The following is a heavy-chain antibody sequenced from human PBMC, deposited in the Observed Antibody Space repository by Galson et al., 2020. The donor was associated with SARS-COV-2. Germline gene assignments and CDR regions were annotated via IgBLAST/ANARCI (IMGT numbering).Heavy chain of an antibody. Sequence: GETLKISCAASGFTFSDYSMNWIRQAPGKGLEWVSYISITSYTKYAESLKGRFIISRDNAKNSVYLQMNSLRAEDTAVYYCARDPNYERSGYYWFLDLWGRGTLVTVSS. J-gene: IGHJ2*01. D-gene: IGHD3-22*01. V-gene: IGHV3-11*06. CDR3: ARDPNYERSGYYWFLDL. CDR2: ISITSYT. CDR1: GFTFSDYS.